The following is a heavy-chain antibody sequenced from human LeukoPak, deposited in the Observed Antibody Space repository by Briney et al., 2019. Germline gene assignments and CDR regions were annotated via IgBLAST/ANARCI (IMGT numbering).Heavy chain of an antibody. Sequence: ASVKVSCKASGYTFTGYAMNWVRQAPGQGLEWMGWINTNTGNPTYAQGFTGRFVFSLDTSVSTAYLQISSLKAEDTAVYYCARDLRSSSWSDYYYYMDVWGKGTTVTVSS. D-gene: IGHD6-13*01. J-gene: IGHJ6*03. V-gene: IGHV7-4-1*02. CDR3: ARDLRSSSWSDYYYYMDV. CDR1: GYTFTGYA. CDR2: INTNTGNP.